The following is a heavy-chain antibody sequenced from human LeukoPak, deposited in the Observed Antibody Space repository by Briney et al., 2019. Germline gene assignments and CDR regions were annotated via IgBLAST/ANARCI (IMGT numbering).Heavy chain of an antibody. V-gene: IGHV4-39*01. CDR2: IYYSGST. CDR1: GGSISSSSYY. D-gene: IGHD3-10*01. CDR3: ARRGRFGDFPDAFDI. Sequence: PSETLSLTCTVSGGSISSSSYYWGWIRQPPGKGLEWIGRIYYSGSTYYNPSLKSRVTISVDTSKNQFSLKLSSVTAADTAVYYCARRGRFGDFPDAFDIWGQGTMVTVSS. J-gene: IGHJ3*02.